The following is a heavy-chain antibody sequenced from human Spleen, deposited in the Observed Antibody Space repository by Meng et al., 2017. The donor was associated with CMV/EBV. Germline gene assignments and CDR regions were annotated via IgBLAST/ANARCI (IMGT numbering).Heavy chain of an antibody. D-gene: IGHD4-11*01. J-gene: IGHJ3*02. V-gene: IGHV1-2*02. CDR2: INPNSGGT. CDR1: GYTFTGYY. Sequence: ASVKVSCKASGYTFTGYYMHWVRQAPGQGLEWMGWINPNSGGTNYAQKFQGRVTMTRDTSISTAYMELRSLRSDDTAVYYCARDQAEKQYAFDIWGQGTMVTVSS. CDR3: ARDQAEKQYAFDI.